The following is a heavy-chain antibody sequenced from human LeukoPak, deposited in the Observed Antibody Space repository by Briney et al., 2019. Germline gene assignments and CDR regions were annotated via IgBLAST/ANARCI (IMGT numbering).Heavy chain of an antibody. J-gene: IGHJ5*02. CDR3: AKDSLATSGSSLGNWFDP. D-gene: IGHD3-10*01. V-gene: IGHV3-30*18. Sequence: GRSLRLSCAVSGFTLSTFGMHWVRQAPGEGLEWVAVISSDGTNKFYADSVKGRFTISTDNSKKTLYLQMSSLRPEDTAVYYCAKDSLATSGSSLGNWFDPWGQGTLVAVSS. CDR1: GFTLSTFG. CDR2: ISSDGTNK.